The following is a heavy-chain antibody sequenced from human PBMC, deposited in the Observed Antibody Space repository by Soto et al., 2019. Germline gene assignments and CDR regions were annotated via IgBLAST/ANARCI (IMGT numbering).Heavy chain of an antibody. CDR1: GGTFSSYA. J-gene: IGHJ5*02. D-gene: IGHD3-22*01. V-gene: IGHV1-69*04. Sequence: GASVKVSCKASGGTFSSYAISWVRQAPGQGLEWIGRIIPIFGRTSYVEKFQGRVTITRDKSTSTVYMELSSLRSEDTAVYYCARESAGRDEFESSGDFDPWGQGTLVTVSS. CDR3: ARESAGRDEFESSGDFDP. CDR2: IIPIFGRT.